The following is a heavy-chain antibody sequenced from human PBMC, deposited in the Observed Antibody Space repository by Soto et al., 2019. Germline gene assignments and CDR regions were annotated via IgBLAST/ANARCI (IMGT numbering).Heavy chain of an antibody. CDR1: GYTFTSYG. CDR3: ARQVGYCSGGSCYSDHYYYYGMDV. CDR2: ISAYNGNT. V-gene: IGHV1-18*01. Sequence: RASVKVSCKASGYTFTSYGISWVRQAPGQGLEWMGWISAYNGNTNYAQKLQGRVTMTTDTSTSTAYMELRSLRSDDTAVYYCARQVGYCSGGSCYSDHYYYYGMDVWGQGTTVTVSS. D-gene: IGHD2-15*01. J-gene: IGHJ6*02.